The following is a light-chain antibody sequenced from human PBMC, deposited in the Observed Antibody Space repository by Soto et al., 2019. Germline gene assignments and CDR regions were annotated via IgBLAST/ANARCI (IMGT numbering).Light chain of an antibody. J-gene: IGKJ2*01. CDR2: DAS. V-gene: IGKV3-11*01. Sequence: EIVLTQSPATLSLSPGERATLSCRASQSVSTYLAWYQQKPGQAPRLLIYDASNRATGIPARFSGSGSGTDFTLIISTLEPEDFAVYYCQQRSNWPPPMYTFGQGTKLEIK. CDR1: QSVSTY. CDR3: QQRSNWPPPMYT.